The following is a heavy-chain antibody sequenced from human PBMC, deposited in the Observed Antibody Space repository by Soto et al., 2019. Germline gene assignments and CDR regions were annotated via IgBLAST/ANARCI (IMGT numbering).Heavy chain of an antibody. V-gene: IGHV3-7*01. CDR1: GFSFTEYW. CDR2: IKHDGSEK. J-gene: IGHJ4*02. CDR3: LRDGRGSFRYSDY. D-gene: IGHD3-16*02. Sequence: EVQLVESGGGLVQPGGSLRLSCTASGFSFTEYWMSWVRPTPGQGLEWVASIKHDGSEKQYVDSVKGRFTIARDNAKNSLYLQMNSLRAADTAVYYCLRDGRGSFRYSDYWGQGTLVTVSS.